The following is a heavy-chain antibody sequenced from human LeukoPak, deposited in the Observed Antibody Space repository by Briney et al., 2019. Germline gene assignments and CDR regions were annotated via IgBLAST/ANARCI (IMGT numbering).Heavy chain of an antibody. CDR1: GGSFSGYY. Sequence: KPSETLSLTCAVYGGSFSGYYWSWIRQPPGKGLEWIGEINHSGSTNYNPSLKSRVTISVDTSKNQFSLKLNSVTAADTAVYYCARHPLRGGFDYWGQGTLVTVSS. CDR2: INHSGST. J-gene: IGHJ4*02. V-gene: IGHV4-34*01. CDR3: ARHPLRGGFDY.